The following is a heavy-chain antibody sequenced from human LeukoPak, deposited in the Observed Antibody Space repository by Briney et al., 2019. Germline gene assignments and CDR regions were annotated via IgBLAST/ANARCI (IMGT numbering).Heavy chain of an antibody. J-gene: IGHJ4*02. V-gene: IGHV1-69*06. Sequence: SVKVSCKASGGTFSSYAISWVRQAPGQGLEWMGGIIPIFGTTNYAQKFQGRVTITADKSTSTAYMELSSLRSEDTAVYYCASSLLEHSSGYYNYFDYWGQGTLVTVSS. CDR1: GGTFSSYA. D-gene: IGHD3-22*01. CDR2: IIPIFGTT. CDR3: ASSLLEHSSGYYNYFDY.